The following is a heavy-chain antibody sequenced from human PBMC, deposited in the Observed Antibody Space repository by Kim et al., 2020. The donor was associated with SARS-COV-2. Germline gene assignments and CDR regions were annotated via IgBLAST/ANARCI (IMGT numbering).Heavy chain of an antibody. Sequence: GGSLRLSCAASGFTFSSYGMHWVRQAPGKGLEWVAVIWYDGSNKYYADSVKGRFTISRDNSKNTLYLQMNSLRAEDTAVYYCARERDTIFGVVIGDKYYYGMDVWGQGTTVTVSS. J-gene: IGHJ6*02. CDR3: ARERDTIFGVVIGDKYYYGMDV. CDR1: GFTFSSYG. CDR2: IWYDGSNK. D-gene: IGHD3-3*01. V-gene: IGHV3-33*01.